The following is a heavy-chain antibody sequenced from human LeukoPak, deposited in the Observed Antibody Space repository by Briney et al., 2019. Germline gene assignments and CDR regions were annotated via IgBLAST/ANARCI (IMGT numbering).Heavy chain of an antibody. D-gene: IGHD6-13*01. Sequence: ASVNVSCKASGYIFINHGIAWVRQAPGQGLQYMGWISAYNGRTDYAQNLQGRVTMTTDTATTTAYMELRSLTPDDTAVYYCAREERDKSWYVVGDYWGQGTLVTVSS. CDR2: ISAYNGRT. V-gene: IGHV1-18*01. CDR3: AREERDKSWYVVGDY. J-gene: IGHJ4*02. CDR1: GYIFINHG.